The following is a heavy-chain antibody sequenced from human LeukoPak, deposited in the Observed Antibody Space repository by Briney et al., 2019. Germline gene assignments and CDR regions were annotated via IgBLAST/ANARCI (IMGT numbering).Heavy chain of an antibody. V-gene: IGHV3-15*07. CDR1: GFTFSNAY. CDR3: ARGSGRYVMVDW. D-gene: IGHD6-19*01. CDR2: IKPKTDGETT. Sequence: GGSLRLSCAASGFTFSNAYMNWVRQAPGKGLEWVGRIKPKTDGETTEYAAPVKDRFSISRDDSKSMMYLQMNSLKTEDTAVYYCARGSGRYVMVDWWDQGTLVTVSS. J-gene: IGHJ4*02.